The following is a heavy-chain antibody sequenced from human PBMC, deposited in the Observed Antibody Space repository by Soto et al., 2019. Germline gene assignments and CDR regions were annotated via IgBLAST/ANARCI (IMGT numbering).Heavy chain of an antibody. Sequence: QVQLVESGGGVVQPGRSLRLSCAASGFTFSSYGMHWVRQAPGKGLEWVVVIWYDGSNKYYADSVKGRFTISRDNSKNTLYLQMNSLRAEDTAVYYCARDGSWPQGEILDYWGQGTLVTVSS. CDR3: ARDGSWPQGEILDY. CDR2: IWYDGSNK. J-gene: IGHJ4*02. D-gene: IGHD2-15*01. V-gene: IGHV3-33*01. CDR1: GFTFSSYG.